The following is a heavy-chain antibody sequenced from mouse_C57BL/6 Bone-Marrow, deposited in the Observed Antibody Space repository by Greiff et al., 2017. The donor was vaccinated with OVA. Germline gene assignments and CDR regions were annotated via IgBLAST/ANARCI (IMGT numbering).Heavy chain of an antibody. V-gene: IGHV1-81*01. CDR3: ASRLLRRDYFDY. Sequence: VKLVESGAELARPGASVKLSCKASGYTFTSYGISWVKQRTGQGLEWIGEIYPRSGNTYYNEKFKGKATLTADKSSSTAYMELRSLTSEDSAVYFCASRLLRRDYFDYWGQGTTLTVSS. CDR1: GYTFTSYG. CDR2: IYPRSGNT. D-gene: IGHD1-1*01. J-gene: IGHJ2*01.